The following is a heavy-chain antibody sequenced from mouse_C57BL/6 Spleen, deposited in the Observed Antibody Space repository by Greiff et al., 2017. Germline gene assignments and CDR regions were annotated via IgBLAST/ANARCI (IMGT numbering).Heavy chain of an antibody. J-gene: IGHJ1*03. Sequence: QVQLQQPGAELVRPGSSVKLSCKASGYTFTSYWMDWVKQRPGQGLEWIGNIYPSDSETHYNQKFKNKATLTVDKSSSTAYMQLSSLTSEDSAVYYGASYPPYGSSRYFEVWGTGTTVTVSS. V-gene: IGHV1-61*01. CDR2: IYPSDSET. CDR1: GYTFTSYW. D-gene: IGHD1-1*01. CDR3: ASYPPYGSSRYFEV.